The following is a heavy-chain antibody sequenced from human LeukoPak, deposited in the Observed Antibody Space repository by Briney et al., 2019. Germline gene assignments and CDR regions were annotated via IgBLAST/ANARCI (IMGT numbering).Heavy chain of an antibody. CDR3: ARGSGFWSGYLIDY. J-gene: IGHJ4*02. Sequence: SETLSLTCAVYGGSFSGYYWSWIRQPPGKGLEWIGEINHSGSTNYNPSLKSRVTISVDTSKNQFSLKLSSVTAADTAVYYCARGSGFWSGYLIDYWGQGTLVTVSS. CDR2: INHSGST. CDR1: GGSFSGYY. V-gene: IGHV4-34*01. D-gene: IGHD3-3*01.